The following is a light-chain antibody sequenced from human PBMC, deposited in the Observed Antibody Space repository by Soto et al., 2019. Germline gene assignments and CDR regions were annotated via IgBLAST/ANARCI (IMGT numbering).Light chain of an antibody. CDR1: QALSNY. CDR2: SAS. CDR3: HQRQSWPRT. J-gene: IGKJ1*01. V-gene: IGKV1-9*01. Sequence: DIQLTQSPSFLSASVGDTVTITCRASQALSNYLAWYQQKPGKAPDLLIYSASTLQSGVPSRFSGSGSETEFSLTIRALQPEDFALYYCHQRQSWPRTFGQGTKVDIK.